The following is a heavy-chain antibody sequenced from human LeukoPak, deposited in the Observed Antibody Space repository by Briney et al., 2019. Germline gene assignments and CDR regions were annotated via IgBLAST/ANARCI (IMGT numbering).Heavy chain of an antibody. V-gene: IGHV3-23*01. CDR3: ASDDYGDYFDY. Sequence: GGSLRLSCAASGFTFNTYAMSWVRQAPGKGLEWVSAISGSGGSTYYADSVKGRFTISRDNSKNTLYLQMNSLRAEDTAVYYCASDDYGDYFDYWGQGTLVTVSS. D-gene: IGHD5-12*01. J-gene: IGHJ4*02. CDR2: ISGSGGST. CDR1: GFTFNTYA.